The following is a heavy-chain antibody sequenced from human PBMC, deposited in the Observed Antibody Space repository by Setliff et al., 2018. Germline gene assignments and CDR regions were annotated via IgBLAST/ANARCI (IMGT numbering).Heavy chain of an antibody. CDR2: IYYSGST. V-gene: IGHV4-39*07. CDR1: GGSISSSSYY. Sequence: SETLSLTCTVSGGSISSSSYYWGWIRQPPRKGLEWIGSIYYSGSTYYNPSLKSRVTISVDTSKNQFSLKLSSVTAADTAVYYCARDWVVVAAIDYWGQGTLVTVSS. J-gene: IGHJ4*02. D-gene: IGHD2-15*01. CDR3: ARDWVVVAAIDY.